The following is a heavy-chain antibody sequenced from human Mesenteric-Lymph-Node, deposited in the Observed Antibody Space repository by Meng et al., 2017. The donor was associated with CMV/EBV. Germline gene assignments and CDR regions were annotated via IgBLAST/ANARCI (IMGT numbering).Heavy chain of an antibody. CDR2: ISYDGNDK. CDR3: ARDFFSAFWSGYYPYYFDF. D-gene: IGHD3-3*01. V-gene: IGHV3-30*04. J-gene: IGHJ4*02. Sequence: GESLKISCAASGFLFSSYAMHWVRQAPGKGLEWVAVISYDGNDKYYADSVKGRLTISRDNSKNSLYLQMNSLRAEDTAVYYCARDFFSAFWSGYYPYYFDFWGQGTLVTVSS. CDR1: GFLFSSYA.